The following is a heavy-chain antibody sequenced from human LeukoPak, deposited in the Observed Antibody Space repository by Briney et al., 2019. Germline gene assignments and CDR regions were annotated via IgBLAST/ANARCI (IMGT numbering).Heavy chain of an antibody. CDR2: ISSSGSTI. CDR1: GFTFSDYY. CDR3: ASGPKSGSYYVDGIYY. Sequence: GGSLRLSCAASGFTFSDYYMSWIRQAPGKGLEWVSYISSSGSTIYYADSVKGRFTISRDNAKNSLYLQMNSLRAEDTAVYYCASGPKSGSYYVDGIYYWGQGTLVTVSS. D-gene: IGHD1-26*01. J-gene: IGHJ4*02. V-gene: IGHV3-11*01.